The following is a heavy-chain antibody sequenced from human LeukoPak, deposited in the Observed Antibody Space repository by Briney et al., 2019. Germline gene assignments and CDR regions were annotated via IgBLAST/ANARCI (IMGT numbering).Heavy chain of an antibody. Sequence: GASVTLRFKTSGYSFTAFYIHWVRQAPGQGLEWMGWIHPRRGDTNYAQKFQGRVTMTRDTSISTAYLDLSRLRSDDTAVYYCARDEDYGTGSYYRDCIDSWGRGTPVTVSP. J-gene: IGHJ4*02. D-gene: IGHD3-10*01. CDR3: ARDEDYGTGSYYRDCIDS. V-gene: IGHV1-2*02. CDR1: GYSFTAFY. CDR2: IHPRRGDT.